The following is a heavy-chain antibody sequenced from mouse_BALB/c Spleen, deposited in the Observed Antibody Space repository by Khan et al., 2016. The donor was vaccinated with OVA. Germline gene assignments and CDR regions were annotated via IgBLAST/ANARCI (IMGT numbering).Heavy chain of an antibody. J-gene: IGHJ2*01. Sequence: VQLQQSGPELVKPGASVKMSCKASGYTFTSYVLHWLRQKPGQGLEWIGYIYPFNDDTKYNEKFKGEATLTSDKSSTTAYMELSSLTPEDSAVYYCAKNYRYDVYFDYWGQGTTLTVSS. CDR2: IYPFNDDT. CDR3: AKNYRYDVYFDY. CDR1: GYTFTSYV. D-gene: IGHD2-14*01. V-gene: IGHV1S136*01.